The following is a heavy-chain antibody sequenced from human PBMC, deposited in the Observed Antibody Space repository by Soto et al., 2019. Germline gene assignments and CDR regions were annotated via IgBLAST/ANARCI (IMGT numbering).Heavy chain of an antibody. Sequence: SETLSLTCTVSGGSVSSGSYYWTWIRQPPGKGLEWLGYIYYSGTTNYNPPLKSRITISVDTSGNQFSLKLSSVTAADTAVYFCARTSCTTTACQAHGIDVWGQGTTVTVSS. D-gene: IGHD4-4*01. V-gene: IGHV4-61*01. J-gene: IGHJ6*02. CDR1: GGSVSSGSYY. CDR3: ARTSCTTTACQAHGIDV. CDR2: IYYSGTT.